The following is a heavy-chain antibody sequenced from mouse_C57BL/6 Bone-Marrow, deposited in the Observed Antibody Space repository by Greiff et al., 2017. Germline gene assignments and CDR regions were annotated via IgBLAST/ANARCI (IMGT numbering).Heavy chain of an antibody. V-gene: IGHV1-19*01. CDR1: GYTFTDYY. CDR2: INPNIGGT. Sequence: EVQLQQSGPVLVKPGASVKMSCKASGYTFTDYYMNWVKQSNGKSLEWIGVINPNIGGTNYNWKFKVKATLTVDKSSSTAYMGLNSLTSEDSAVYYWSRAPMATLVWYFDGWGTGATVTVS. J-gene: IGHJ1*03. CDR3: SRAPMATLVWYFDG. D-gene: IGHD2-2*01.